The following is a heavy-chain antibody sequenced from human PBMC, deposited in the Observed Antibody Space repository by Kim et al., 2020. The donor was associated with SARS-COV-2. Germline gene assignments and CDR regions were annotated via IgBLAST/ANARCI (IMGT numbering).Heavy chain of an antibody. D-gene: IGHD5-18*01. V-gene: IGHV4-59*01. Sequence: SLKRRVTISVDTSKNQFSLKLSSVTAADTAVYYCAIDLGYSYGINGMDVWGQGTTVTVSS. J-gene: IGHJ6*02. CDR3: AIDLGYSYGINGMDV.